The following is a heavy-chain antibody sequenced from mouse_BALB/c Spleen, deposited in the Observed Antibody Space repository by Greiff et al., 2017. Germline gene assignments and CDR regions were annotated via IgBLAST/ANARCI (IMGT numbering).Heavy chain of an antibody. CDR3: ARGDGNYVLFAY. J-gene: IGHJ3*01. CDR2: ISSGGST. V-gene: IGHV5-6-5*01. D-gene: IGHD2-1*01. CDR1: GFTFSSYA. Sequence: EVQLVESGGGLVKPGGSLKLSCAASGFTFSSYAMSWVRQTPEKRLEWVASISSGGSTYYPDSVKGRFTISRDNARNILYLQMSSLRSEDTAMYYCARGDGNYVLFAYWGQGTLVTVSA.